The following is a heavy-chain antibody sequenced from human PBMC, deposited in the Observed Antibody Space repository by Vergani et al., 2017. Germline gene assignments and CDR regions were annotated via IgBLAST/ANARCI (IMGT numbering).Heavy chain of an antibody. D-gene: IGHD3-16*01. CDR3: ARGGESGSDLDY. Sequence: QVQLVESGGGVVQPGRSLRLSCAASGFTFSSYGMHWVRQAPGKGLEWVAVIWYDGSNKYYADSVKGRFTISRDNSKNTLYLQMNSLRAEDTAVYYCARGGESGSDLDYWGQGTLVTVSS. CDR2: IWYDGSNK. CDR1: GFTFSSYG. V-gene: IGHV3-33*01. J-gene: IGHJ4*02.